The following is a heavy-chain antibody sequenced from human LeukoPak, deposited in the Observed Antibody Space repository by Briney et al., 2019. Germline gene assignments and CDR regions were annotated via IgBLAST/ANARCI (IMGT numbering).Heavy chain of an antibody. Sequence: GGSLRLSCAASGFTFSSYAMHWVRQAPGKGLEWVAVISYDGSNKYYADSVKGRFTISRDNSENTLYLQMNSLRAEDTAVYYCAKGRSKYYYDSSEYFDYWGQGTLVTVSS. D-gene: IGHD3-22*01. J-gene: IGHJ4*02. V-gene: IGHV3-30-3*01. CDR2: ISYDGSNK. CDR1: GFTFSSYA. CDR3: AKGRSKYYYDSSEYFDY.